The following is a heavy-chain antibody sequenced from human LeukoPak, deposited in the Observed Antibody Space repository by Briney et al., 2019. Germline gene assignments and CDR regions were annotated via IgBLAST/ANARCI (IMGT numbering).Heavy chain of an antibody. J-gene: IGHJ3*02. Sequence: SDTLSLTCAVSGYXISSNNCWGWIRQPPGKGLEWVGYIYYSGSTYYNPSLESRVTMSVDTSKNQFFLRLSSVTAVDTAVYYCARTTGTTVGNAFDIWGQGTMVTVSS. CDR3: ARTTGTTVGNAFDI. CDR2: IYYSGST. V-gene: IGHV4-28*01. CDR1: GYXISSNNC. D-gene: IGHD1-1*01.